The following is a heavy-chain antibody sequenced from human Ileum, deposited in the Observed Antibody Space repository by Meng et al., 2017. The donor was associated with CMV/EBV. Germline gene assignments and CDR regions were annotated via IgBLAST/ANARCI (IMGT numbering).Heavy chain of an antibody. Sequence: GESLKISCAASGFTFSIYAMHWVRQAPGKGLVWVSRTNGDESRPTYADSVKGRFTISRDNAKNTLYLQMNDLRAEDTAVYYCAKGTSNYFDSWGQGTLVTVSS. CDR1: GFTFSIYA. CDR2: TNGDESRP. CDR3: AKGTSNYFDS. V-gene: IGHV3-74*01. J-gene: IGHJ4*02. D-gene: IGHD3-10*01.